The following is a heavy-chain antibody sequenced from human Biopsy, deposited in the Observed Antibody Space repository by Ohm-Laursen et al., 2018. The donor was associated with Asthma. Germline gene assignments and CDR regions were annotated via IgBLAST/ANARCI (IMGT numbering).Heavy chain of an antibody. CDR3: ARTYYDFLTGQVNDAFAM. D-gene: IGHD3-9*01. Sequence: ASVKVSCKASGYTFTGYYMHWVRQAPGQGLEWMGRINPNSGGTNYAQKFQGRVTMTRDTSASTAYMDLSSLRSEDTAVYYCARTYYDFLTGQVNDAFAMWGQGTMVTVSS. CDR2: INPNSGGT. CDR1: GYTFTGYY. V-gene: IGHV1-2*06. J-gene: IGHJ3*02.